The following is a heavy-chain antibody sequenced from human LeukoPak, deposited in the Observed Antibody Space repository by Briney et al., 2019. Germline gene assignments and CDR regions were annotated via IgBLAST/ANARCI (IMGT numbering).Heavy chain of an antibody. CDR3: ARASDGLYYYYYGMDV. D-gene: IGHD2-2*01. CDR2: IYYSGNT. Sequence: SETLCLTCTVSGGSISSGGYYWSWIRQHPGKGLEWIGYIYYSGNTYYNPSLKSRVTLSVDTSKNQFSLKLSSVTAADTAVYNCARASDGLYYYYYGMDVWGQGTSVTVSS. J-gene: IGHJ6*02. CDR1: GGSISSGGYY. V-gene: IGHV4-31*03.